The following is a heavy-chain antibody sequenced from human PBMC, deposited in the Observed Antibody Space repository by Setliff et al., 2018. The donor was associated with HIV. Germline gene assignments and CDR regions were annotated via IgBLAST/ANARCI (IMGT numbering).Heavy chain of an antibody. CDR3: ARQMPGVRGVIVASIDY. Sequence: PSETLSLTCAVSGYSISSGYYWGWIRQPPGKGLEWIGSMYHSGSTYYNPSLKSRVTISVDTSKNYFSLELSYVTAADTAVYYCARQMPGVRGVIVASIDYWGQGTLVTV. V-gene: IGHV4-38-2*01. D-gene: IGHD3-10*01. CDR1: GYSISSGYY. CDR2: MYHSGST. J-gene: IGHJ4*02.